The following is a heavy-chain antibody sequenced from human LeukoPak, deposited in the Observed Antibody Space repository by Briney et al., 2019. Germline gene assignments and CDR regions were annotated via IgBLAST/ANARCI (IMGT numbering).Heavy chain of an antibody. CDR3: AGDKMYSSSWYYYYYYYMDV. CDR1: GFTVSSNY. V-gene: IGHV3-66*02. CDR2: IYSGGST. J-gene: IGHJ6*03. D-gene: IGHD6-13*01. Sequence: GGSLRLSCAASGFTVSSNYMSWVRQAPGKGLEWVSVIYSGGSTYYADSVKGRFTISRDNSKNTLYLQMNSLRAEDTAVYYCAGDKMYSSSWYYYYYYYMDVWGKGTTVTVSS.